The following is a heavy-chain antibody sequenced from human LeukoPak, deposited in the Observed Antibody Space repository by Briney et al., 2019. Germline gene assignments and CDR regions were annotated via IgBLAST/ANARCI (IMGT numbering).Heavy chain of an antibody. CDR3: ARAQPKESDDSGSFYPHFDY. CDR1: GFVFYDYA. V-gene: IGHV3-9*01. Sequence: GGSLRLSCEATGFVFYDYAMHWVRQVPGKGLEWVSGISWNSGDIAYADSVKGRFTISRDNAKNSLYLQMNSPKPEDTALYYCARAQPKESDDSGSFYPHFDYWGRGTLVTVSS. CDR2: ISWNSGDI. D-gene: IGHD3-10*01. J-gene: IGHJ4*02.